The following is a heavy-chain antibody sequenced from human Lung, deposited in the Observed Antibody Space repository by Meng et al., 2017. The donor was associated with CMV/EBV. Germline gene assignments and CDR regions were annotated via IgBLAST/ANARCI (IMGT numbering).Heavy chain of an antibody. CDR3: ARDLRNPPTSFGGVRTHVRYFDS. V-gene: IGHV3-21*01. J-gene: IGHJ4*02. D-gene: IGHD3-3*01. Sequence: ESXKISXAASGFTFSSYSINWVRQAPGKGLEWVSSISSNSSYRYYADSVKGRFTVSRDNAKNSLYLQMNSLRAEDTAVYYCARDLRNPPTSFGGVRTHVRYFDSWGQGTXVTVSS. CDR2: ISSNSSYR. CDR1: GFTFSSYS.